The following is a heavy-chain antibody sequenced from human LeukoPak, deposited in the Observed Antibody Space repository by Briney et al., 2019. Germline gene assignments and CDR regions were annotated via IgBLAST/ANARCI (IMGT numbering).Heavy chain of an antibody. CDR1: GGSISSYY. J-gene: IGHJ6*03. Sequence: PSETLSLTXTVSGGSISSYYWSWIRQPAGKGLEWIGRIYTSGSTNYNPSLKSRVTVSVDTSKNQFSLKLSSVTAADTAVYYCARGSGTTSDYYYMDVWGKGTTVTVSS. CDR3: ARGSGTTSDYYYMDV. D-gene: IGHD1-7*01. V-gene: IGHV4-4*07. CDR2: IYTSGST.